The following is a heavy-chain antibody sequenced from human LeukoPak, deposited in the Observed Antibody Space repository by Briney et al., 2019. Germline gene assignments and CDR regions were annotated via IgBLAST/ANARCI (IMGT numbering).Heavy chain of an antibody. Sequence: PGGSLRLSCAASGFTFSIYAMTWVRQAPGKGLEWVSGISGSGGSTHNADSVKGRFTTSRDNSKNTLYLQMNSLRAEDTAVYYCAKGDYDSSGCFDYWGQGTLVTVSS. D-gene: IGHD3-22*01. CDR2: ISGSGGST. V-gene: IGHV3-23*01. CDR3: AKGDYDSSGCFDY. J-gene: IGHJ4*02. CDR1: GFTFSIYA.